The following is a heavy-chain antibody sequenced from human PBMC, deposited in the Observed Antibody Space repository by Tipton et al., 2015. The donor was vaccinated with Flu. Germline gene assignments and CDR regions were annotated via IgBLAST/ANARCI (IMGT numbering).Heavy chain of an antibody. Sequence: TLSLTCTVSGGSISRGSYYWSWIRQPAGKGLEWIGRIYTSGSTNYDPSLKSRVTISVDTSKNQSSLKLSSVTAADTAVYYCARAGWLLPFDYWGLGTLVTVSS. CDR3: ARAGWLLPFDY. CDR1: GGSISRGSYY. CDR2: IYTSGST. V-gene: IGHV4-61*02. D-gene: IGHD3-22*01. J-gene: IGHJ4*02.